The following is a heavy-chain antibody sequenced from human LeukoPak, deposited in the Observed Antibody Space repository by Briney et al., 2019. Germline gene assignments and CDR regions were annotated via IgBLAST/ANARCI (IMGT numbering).Heavy chain of an antibody. CDR3: AKVRGTYSSGYFFDY. CDR2: ISWNSGYI. V-gene: IGHV3-9*01. J-gene: IGHJ4*02. CDR1: GFTFDNYA. Sequence: GRSLRLSCAAPGFTFDNYAMRWVRQAPGKGLEWLSIISWNSGYIGYADSVKGRFTISRDNAKKSLDLQMNSLRAEDTAFYYCAKVRGTYSSGYFFDYWGQGTLVTVSS. D-gene: IGHD6-19*01.